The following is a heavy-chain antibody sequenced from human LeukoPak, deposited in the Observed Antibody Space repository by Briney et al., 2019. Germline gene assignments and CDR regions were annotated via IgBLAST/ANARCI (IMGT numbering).Heavy chain of an antibody. V-gene: IGHV3-9*01. D-gene: IGHD3-16*02. CDR1: GFTFDDYA. Sequence: GGSLRLSCAASGFTFDDYAMHWVRQAPGKGLEWVSGISWNSGSIGYADSVKGRFTISRDNAKNSLYLQMNSLRAEDTALYYCAKGHVWGSYRSNAFDIWGQGTMVTVSS. J-gene: IGHJ3*02. CDR3: AKGHVWGSYRSNAFDI. CDR2: ISWNSGSI.